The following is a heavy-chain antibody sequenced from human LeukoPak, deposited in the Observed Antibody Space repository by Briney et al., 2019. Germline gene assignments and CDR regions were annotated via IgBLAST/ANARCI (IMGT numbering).Heavy chain of an antibody. Sequence: GGSLRLSCAASGFTFSDYYMSWIRQAPGKGLEWVAFIRYDGSNKYYADSVKGRFTISRDNSKNTLYLQMNSLRAEDTAVYYCWGFDGSGYSGPSVDAFDIWGQGTMVTVSS. CDR3: WGFDGSGYSGPSVDAFDI. V-gene: IGHV3-30*02. D-gene: IGHD3-22*01. CDR1: GFTFSDYY. CDR2: IRYDGSNK. J-gene: IGHJ3*02.